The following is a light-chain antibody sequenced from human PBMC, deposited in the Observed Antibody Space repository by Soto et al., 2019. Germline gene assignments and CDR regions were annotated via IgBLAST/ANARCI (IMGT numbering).Light chain of an antibody. V-gene: IGKV3-20*01. Sequence: DIVLTQSPGTLSLSPGERATLSCRASQSVSSSYLAWYQQKPGQAPRLLIYGASSRATGITDRFSGRGYGTDFTLTISRLEPDDFAVYCCQQYGSEPRWPVGQGTMVDSK. CDR3: QQYGSEPRWP. CDR2: GAS. CDR1: QSVSSSY. J-gene: IGKJ1*01.